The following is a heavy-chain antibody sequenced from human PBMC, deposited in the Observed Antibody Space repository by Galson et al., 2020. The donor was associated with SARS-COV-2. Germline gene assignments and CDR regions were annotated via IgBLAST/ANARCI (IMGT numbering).Heavy chain of an antibody. CDR1: GFTFSSYW. J-gene: IGHJ6*02. D-gene: IGHD3-22*01. CDR2: IKQDGSET. Sequence: GESLKISCAASGFTFSSYWMSRVRQAPGKGLEWVANIKQDGSETYYVDSVKGRFTISRDNAKNSLYLQMNSLRAEDTAVYYCARDLGYDSSGYYYYYGMDVWGQGTTVTVSS. CDR3: ARDLGYDSSGYYYYYGMDV. V-gene: IGHV3-7*01.